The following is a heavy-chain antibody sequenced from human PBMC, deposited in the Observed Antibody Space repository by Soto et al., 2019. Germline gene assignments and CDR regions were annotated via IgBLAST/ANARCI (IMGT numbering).Heavy chain of an antibody. CDR2: IFWDDDK. J-gene: IGHJ5*02. V-gene: IGHV2-5*02. D-gene: IGHD6-13*01. Sequence: QITLRESGPTLMKPTQTLTLTCTFSGFSLSTSGVGVGWIRQPPGKALEWLALIFWDDDKRYSPSLMNRLTITKDTSKNQVVLTMTNMDPVDTATYYCAHRPVAAAETGSNCFDPWGQGTLVTVSS. CDR1: GFSLSTSGVG. CDR3: AHRPVAAAETGSNCFDP.